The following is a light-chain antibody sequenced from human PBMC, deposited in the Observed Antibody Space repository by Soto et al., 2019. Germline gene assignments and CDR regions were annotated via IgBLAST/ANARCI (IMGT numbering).Light chain of an antibody. V-gene: IGLV1-44*01. CDR2: SDY. CDR3: AAWDDSLNGVV. Sequence: QSVLTQPPSASGTPGQRVTMSCSGSSSNVGINTVNWYQQFPGTAPKLLIYSDYQRPSGVPDRFSGSKSGTSASLAISGLQSEDEAVYFCAAWDDSLNGVVFGGGTQLTVL. J-gene: IGLJ2*01. CDR1: SSNVGINT.